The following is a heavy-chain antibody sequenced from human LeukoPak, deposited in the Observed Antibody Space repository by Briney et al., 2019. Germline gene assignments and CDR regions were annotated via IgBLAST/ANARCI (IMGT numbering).Heavy chain of an antibody. CDR1: GGSISSSSYY. J-gene: IGHJ6*03. V-gene: IGHV4-39*01. CDR3: ARLGCSSTSCPYYYYYYYMDV. CDR2: IYYSGST. D-gene: IGHD2-2*01. Sequence: PSETLSLTCTVSGGSISSSSYYWGWIRQPPGKGLEWIGSIYYSGSTYYNPSLKSRLTISVATSKNQFSLKLRSVTAADTAVYYCARLGCSSTSCPYYYYYYYMDVWGKGTTVTVSS.